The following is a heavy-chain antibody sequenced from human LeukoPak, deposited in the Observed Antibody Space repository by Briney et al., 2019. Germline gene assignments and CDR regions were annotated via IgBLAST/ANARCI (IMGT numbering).Heavy chain of an antibody. J-gene: IGHJ4*02. D-gene: IGHD5-12*01. CDR2: IRSKPYGGTT. Sequence: PGGSLRLSCSASGFTFGDYLISWVRQAPGKGLEWVGLIRSKPYGGTTEYAASVKGRFTISRDDSKTIAYLQMNSLKTEDTALYYCSARPVASQRVFDYWGQGTLVTVSS. CDR1: GFTFGDYL. CDR3: SARPVASQRVFDY. V-gene: IGHV3-49*04.